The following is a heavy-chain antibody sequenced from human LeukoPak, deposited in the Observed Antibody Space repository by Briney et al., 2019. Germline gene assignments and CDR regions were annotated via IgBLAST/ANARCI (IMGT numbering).Heavy chain of an antibody. CDR3: ARVGSGWYRGYFDY. Sequence: GGSLRLSCAASGFTFSSYAMSWVRQAPGKGLEWVSAISGSGGSTYYADSVKGRFTISRDNSKNTLYLQMNSLRAEDTVVYYCARVGSGWYRGYFDYWGQGTLVTVSS. V-gene: IGHV3-23*01. CDR2: ISGSGGST. J-gene: IGHJ4*02. D-gene: IGHD6-19*01. CDR1: GFTFSSYA.